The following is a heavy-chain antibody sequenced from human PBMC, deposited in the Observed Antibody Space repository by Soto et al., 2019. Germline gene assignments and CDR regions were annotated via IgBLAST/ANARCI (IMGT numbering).Heavy chain of an antibody. CDR2: IYHSGST. CDR3: ARHGSGSYYNNWLDP. CDR1: GGSISSSNW. V-gene: IGHV4-4*02. Sequence: PSETLSLTCAVSGGSISSSNWWSWVRQPPGKGLEWIGKIYHSGSTNYNPSLKSRVTISVDKSKNQFSLKLSSVTAADTAVYYCARHGSGSYYNNWLDPWGQGTLVTVSS. J-gene: IGHJ5*02. D-gene: IGHD3-10*01.